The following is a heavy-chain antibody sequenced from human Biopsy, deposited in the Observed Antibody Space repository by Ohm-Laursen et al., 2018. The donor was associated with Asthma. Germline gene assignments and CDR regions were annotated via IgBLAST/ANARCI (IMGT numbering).Heavy chain of an antibody. V-gene: IGHV1-2*06. Sequence: ASVKASCNASGYTFTGYYMHWVRQAPGQGLEWMGRINPNSGGTNYAQKFQGRVTMTRDTSISTAYMELSRLRSDDTAVYYCAREGITGTTAWFDPWGQGTLVTVSS. D-gene: IGHD1-7*01. J-gene: IGHJ5*02. CDR1: GYTFTGYY. CDR3: AREGITGTTAWFDP. CDR2: INPNSGGT.